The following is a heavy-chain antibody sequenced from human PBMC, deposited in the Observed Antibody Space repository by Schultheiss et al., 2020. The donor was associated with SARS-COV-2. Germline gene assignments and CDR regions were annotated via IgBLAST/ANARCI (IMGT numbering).Heavy chain of an antibody. D-gene: IGHD3-16*01. J-gene: IGHJ4*02. Sequence: SGPTLVKPTQTLTLTCTFSGFSLSTSGVGVGWIRQPPGKALEWLARIDWDDDKFYSTSLNTRLTISKDTSKNQVVLTMTNMDPVDTATYYCARMGGGAYFDYWGQGTLVTVSS. CDR3: ARMGGGAYFDY. CDR2: IDWDDDK. CDR1: GFSLSTSGVG. V-gene: IGHV2-70*04.